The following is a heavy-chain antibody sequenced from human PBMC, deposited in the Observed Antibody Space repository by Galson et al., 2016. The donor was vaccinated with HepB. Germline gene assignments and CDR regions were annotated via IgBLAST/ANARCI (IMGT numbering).Heavy chain of an antibody. Sequence: SLRLSCAASGFTFSTSGMSWVRQAPGKGLQWVANIRHDGGTQNYVHSVEGRFAISRDNAKNSLYLQMDSLRAEDEAVYYCARVMNDNDVGDYWGQGTLVTVST. J-gene: IGHJ4*02. D-gene: IGHD1-1*01. CDR3: ARVMNDNDVGDY. V-gene: IGHV3-7*03. CDR1: GFTFSTSG. CDR2: IRHDGGTQ.